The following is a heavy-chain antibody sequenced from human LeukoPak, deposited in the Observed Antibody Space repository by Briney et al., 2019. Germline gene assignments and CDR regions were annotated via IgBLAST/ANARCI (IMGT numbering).Heavy chain of an antibody. CDR2: ISSTGSSM. CDR1: GFTFSDYY. CDR3: ARDGAYSSSWYSRDFFDY. J-gene: IGHJ4*02. V-gene: IGHV3-11*04. D-gene: IGHD6-13*01. Sequence: PGGSLRLSCAASGFTFSDYYMSWFRQAPGKGLEWVSYISSTGSSMYYADSVKGRFTISRDNAKNSLYLQMNSLRTEDTAVYYCARDGAYSSSWYSRDFFDYWGQGTLVTVSS.